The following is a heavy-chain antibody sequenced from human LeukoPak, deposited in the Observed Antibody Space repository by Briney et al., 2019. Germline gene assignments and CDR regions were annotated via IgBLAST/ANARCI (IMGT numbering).Heavy chain of an antibody. V-gene: IGHV4-34*01. CDR1: GGSFSGYY. D-gene: IGHD6-13*01. CDR3: ARRLYSSSWALDY. CDR2: INHSGST. Sequence: SETLSLTCAVYGGSFSGYYWSWIRQPPGKGLELIGEINHSGSTNYNPSLKSRVTISVDTSKNQFSLKLSSVTAADTAVYYCARRLYSSSWALDYWGQGTLVTVSS. J-gene: IGHJ4*02.